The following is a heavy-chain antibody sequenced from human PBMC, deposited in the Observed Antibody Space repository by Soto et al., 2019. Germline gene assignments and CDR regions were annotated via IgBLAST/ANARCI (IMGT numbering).Heavy chain of an antibody. D-gene: IGHD3-10*01. Sequence: SETLSLTCTVSGGSISSGDYYWSWIRQPPGKGLEWIGYIYYSGSTYYNPSLKSRVTISVDTSKNQFSLKLSSVTAADTAVYYCARLYGSGSYSTWYFDYWGQGTLVTVSS. CDR3: ARLYGSGSYSTWYFDY. V-gene: IGHV4-30-4*01. J-gene: IGHJ4*02. CDR1: GGSISSGDYY. CDR2: IYYSGST.